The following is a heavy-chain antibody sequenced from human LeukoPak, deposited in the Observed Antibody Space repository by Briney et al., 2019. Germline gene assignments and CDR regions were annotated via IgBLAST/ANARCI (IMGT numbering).Heavy chain of an antibody. Sequence: ASVTVSCKASGGTFSSYAISWVRQAPGQGLEWMGVINPSVGTTNYAQKFQGRVTMTRDTSTSTVYMELSSLISEDTAVYYCATNYYGSGIYYKRSFDYWGQGTLVTVSP. CDR1: GGTFSSYA. CDR2: INPSVGTT. V-gene: IGHV1-46*01. CDR3: ATNYYGSGIYYKRSFDY. D-gene: IGHD3-10*01. J-gene: IGHJ4*02.